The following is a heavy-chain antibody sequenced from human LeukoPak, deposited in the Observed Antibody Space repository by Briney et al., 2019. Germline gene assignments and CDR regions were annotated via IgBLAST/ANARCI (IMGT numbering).Heavy chain of an antibody. D-gene: IGHD3-16*01. CDR3: AKGYYDYVWGSYYFDY. CDR2: KKKDGSEK. Sequence: GSLRLSCAASGFTFSSNRMSWVRQAPGKGLEWVANKKKDGSEKYYVDSVKGRFTISRDNFRDTLYLQMNSLRAEDTAVYYCAKGYYDYVWGSYYFDYWGQGTLVTVSS. CDR1: GFTFSSNR. V-gene: IGHV3-7*03. J-gene: IGHJ4*02.